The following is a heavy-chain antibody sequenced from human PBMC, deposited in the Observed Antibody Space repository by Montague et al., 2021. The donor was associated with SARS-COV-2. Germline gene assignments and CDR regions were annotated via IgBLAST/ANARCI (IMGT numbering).Heavy chain of an antibody. Sequence: SETLSLTSTVSGGSISSYYWSWIRQPPGKGLEWIGYMSYGESTNYNPSLKSRVTISVDTSKNQLSLKVNSVTAADTAVYYCARRDGYCSSTRCPHWFDPWGQGTLVTVSS. CDR2: MSYGEST. D-gene: IGHD2-2*01. CDR3: ARRDGYCSSTRCPHWFDP. J-gene: IGHJ5*02. CDR1: GGSISSYY. V-gene: IGHV4-59*01.